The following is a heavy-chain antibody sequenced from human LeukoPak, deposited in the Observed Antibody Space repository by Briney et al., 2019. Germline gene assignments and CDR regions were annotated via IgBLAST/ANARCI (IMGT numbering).Heavy chain of an antibody. V-gene: IGHV3-23*01. CDR2: ISGSGGST. J-gene: IGHJ5*02. D-gene: IGHD3-10*01. Sequence: GGSLRLSCAASGFTFSSYAMSWVRQAPGPGLEGVSAISGSGGSTYYADSVNGRFTISRDNSKNTLYLQMNSLRAEDTAVYYCAKLLWFGELYWFDPWGQGTLVTVSS. CDR3: AKLLWFGELYWFDP. CDR1: GFTFSSYA.